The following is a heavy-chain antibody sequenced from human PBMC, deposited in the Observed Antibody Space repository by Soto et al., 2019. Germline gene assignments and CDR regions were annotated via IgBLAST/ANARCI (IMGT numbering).Heavy chain of an antibody. Sequence: PGGSLRLSCAASGFTFSRYWMHWVRQAPGKGLVWVSHINTDGSTTTYADSVKGRFTISRDNAKNTLYLQMNSLRVEDTAVYYCARDSVRYCSGGSCTRGSIDYWGQGTLVTVSS. CDR1: GFTFSRYW. D-gene: IGHD2-15*01. CDR2: INTDGSTT. J-gene: IGHJ4*02. V-gene: IGHV3-74*01. CDR3: ARDSVRYCSGGSCTRGSIDY.